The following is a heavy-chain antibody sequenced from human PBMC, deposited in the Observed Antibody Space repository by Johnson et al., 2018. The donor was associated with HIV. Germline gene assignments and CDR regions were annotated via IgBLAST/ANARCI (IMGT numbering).Heavy chain of an antibody. Sequence: VQLVESGGGLVQPGGSLRLSCAASGLTVSSNYMTWVRQGPGKGLEWVSVINSGGGTYYADSVTGRFTISRDNSKNTLYLPMNSLRAEDTAVYYCAKDGEYSSPGAFDIWGQGTMVTVSS. J-gene: IGHJ3*02. V-gene: IGHV3-66*01. CDR1: GLTVSSNY. CDR3: AKDGEYSSPGAFDI. D-gene: IGHD6-6*01. CDR2: INSGGGT.